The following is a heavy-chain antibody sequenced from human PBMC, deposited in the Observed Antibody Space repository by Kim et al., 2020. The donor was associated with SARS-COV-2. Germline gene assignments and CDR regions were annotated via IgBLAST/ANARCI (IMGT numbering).Heavy chain of an antibody. J-gene: IGHJ3*02. CDR3: ARGHDYADAFDI. D-gene: IGHD4-17*01. CDR2: A. V-gene: IGHV1-69*04. Sequence: ANYAQECQGRVTITAEKSTGTAYMELSSLRSEDTAVYYCARGHDYADAFDIWGQGTMVTVSS.